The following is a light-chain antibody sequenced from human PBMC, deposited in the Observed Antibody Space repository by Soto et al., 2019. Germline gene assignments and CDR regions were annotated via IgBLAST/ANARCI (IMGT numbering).Light chain of an antibody. J-gene: IGKJ1*01. CDR2: GAS. V-gene: IGKV3-20*01. CDR3: QQYGSSRT. Sequence: ILLTQSPCTLSLSPGERATLSCGASQSVSSYLAWYQQKPGQAPRLLVHGASNRATGVPDRLSGSGSGTDFTLTISRLEPEDFAVYYCQQYGSSRTFGQGTKVDIK. CDR1: QSVSSY.